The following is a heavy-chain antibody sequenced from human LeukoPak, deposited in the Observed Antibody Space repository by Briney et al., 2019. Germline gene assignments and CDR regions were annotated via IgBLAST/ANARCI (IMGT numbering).Heavy chain of an antibody. Sequence: ASVKVSCKASGGTFSSYAISWVRQAPGQGLEWMGGIIPIFGTANYAQKCQGRVTITADESTCTAYMELSSLRSEDTAVYYCARDKTNYYDSSGYYVHGYWGQGTLVTVSS. V-gene: IGHV1-69*13. D-gene: IGHD3-22*01. CDR2: IIPIFGTA. J-gene: IGHJ4*02. CDR1: GGTFSSYA. CDR3: ARDKTNYYDSSGYYVHGY.